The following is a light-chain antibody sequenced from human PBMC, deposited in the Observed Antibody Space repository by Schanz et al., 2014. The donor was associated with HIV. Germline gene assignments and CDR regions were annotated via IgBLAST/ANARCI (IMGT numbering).Light chain of an antibody. V-gene: IGKV3-20*01. Sequence: EIVLTQSPGTLSLSPRERATLSCRASQSVSSNYLAWYQHRPGQTPRLLIYGASRRNTGIPHRFSGSGSVTDFTLTISSLEPEDFAVYYCQQYGSSPWTFGQGTKVEIK. CDR1: QSVSSNY. CDR3: QQYGSSPWT. CDR2: GAS. J-gene: IGKJ1*01.